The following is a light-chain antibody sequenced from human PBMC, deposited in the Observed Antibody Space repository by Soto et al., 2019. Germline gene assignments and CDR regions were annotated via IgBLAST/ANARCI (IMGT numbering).Light chain of an antibody. J-gene: IGKJ1*01. Sequence: DIQMTQSPSTLSASVGDRVTITCRASQSISSWLSWYQQKPGKAPKLLIYKAFSLESGVPSRFSGSGSGTAFTLTISSLQPDDFATYYRQQYKSYWTFGQGTKVEIK. V-gene: IGKV1-5*03. CDR2: KAF. CDR3: QQYKSYWT. CDR1: QSISSW.